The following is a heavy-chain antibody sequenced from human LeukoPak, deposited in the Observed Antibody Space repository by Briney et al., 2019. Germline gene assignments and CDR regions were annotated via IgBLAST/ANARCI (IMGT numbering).Heavy chain of an antibody. V-gene: IGHV3-9*01. Sequence: GGSLRLSCAASGFTFDDYAMHWVRQAPGKGVEGVGGISWKSGSIDYADTVKGGFTITRDNAKNSLYLQVNRLTAEDTAWYYCAEAPNAYGSGSYYPHYFDSWGQGALVTLSS. CDR3: AEAPNAYGSGSYYPHYFDS. CDR2: ISWKSGSI. CDR1: GFTFDDYA. J-gene: IGHJ4*02. D-gene: IGHD3-10*01.